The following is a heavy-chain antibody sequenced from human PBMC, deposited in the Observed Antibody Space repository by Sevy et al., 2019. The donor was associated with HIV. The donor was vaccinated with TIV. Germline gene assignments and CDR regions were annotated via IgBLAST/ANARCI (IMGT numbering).Heavy chain of an antibody. V-gene: IGHV3-21*01. CDR1: GFTFSHYN. CDR2: ISSSSIYI. D-gene: IGHD2-15*01. Sequence: GGSLRLSCGASGFTFSHYNMNWVRQAPGKGLEWVSSISSSSIYIYYADSVKGRFTISRDNAKNSLYLQMNSLRAEDTAVYYCARDPGFYCSGGSCYPRYYFDYWGQGTLVTVSS. CDR3: ARDPGFYCSGGSCYPRYYFDY. J-gene: IGHJ4*02.